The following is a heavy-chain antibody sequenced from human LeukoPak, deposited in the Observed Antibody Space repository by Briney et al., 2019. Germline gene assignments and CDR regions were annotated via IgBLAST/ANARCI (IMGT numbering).Heavy chain of an antibody. D-gene: IGHD6-19*01. CDR2: IYHSGRT. J-gene: IGHJ4*02. V-gene: IGHV4-38-2*02. Sequence: SETLSLTCTVSGYSISSGYYWGWIRQPPGKGLEWIGSIYHSGRTFYNPSLRSRVTISVDTSKNQFSLKLSSVTAADTAVYYCARVGIAVVDYWGQGILVTVSS. CDR3: ARVGIAVVDY. CDR1: GYSISSGYY.